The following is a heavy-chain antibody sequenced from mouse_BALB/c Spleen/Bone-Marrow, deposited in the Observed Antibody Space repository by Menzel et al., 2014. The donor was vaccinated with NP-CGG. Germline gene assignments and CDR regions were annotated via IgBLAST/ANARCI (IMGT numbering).Heavy chain of an antibody. V-gene: IGHV5-9-2*01. CDR2: ISGGGSYT. J-gene: IGHJ3*01. D-gene: IGHD2-4*01. CDR1: GFTFSNYG. Sequence: EVQVVESEGGLVKSGGSLKLSCAASGFTFSNYGMSWVRQTPEKRLEWVATISGGGSYTFYSDSVKGRFTISRDNAKNNLYLQLSSLRSEDTALYYCARHAYYDQTEVSFVYWGQGTLVTVSA. CDR3: ARHAYYDQTEVSFVY.